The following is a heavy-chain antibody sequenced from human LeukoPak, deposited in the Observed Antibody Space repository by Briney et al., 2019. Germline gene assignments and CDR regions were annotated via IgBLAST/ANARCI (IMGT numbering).Heavy chain of an antibody. V-gene: IGHV4-34*01. D-gene: IGHD6-19*01. CDR1: GGSFSGYY. Sequence: SETLSLTCAVYGGSFSGYYWSWIRQPPGKGLEWIGEINHSGSTNYNPSLKSRVTISVDTSKNQLSLKLSSVTAADTAVYYCARGRGRSGWYDYWGQGTLVTVSS. CDR2: INHSGST. J-gene: IGHJ4*02. CDR3: ARGRGRSGWYDY.